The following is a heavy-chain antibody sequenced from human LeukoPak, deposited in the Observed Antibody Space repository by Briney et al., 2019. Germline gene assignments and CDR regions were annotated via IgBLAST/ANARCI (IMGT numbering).Heavy chain of an antibody. D-gene: IGHD3-10*01. J-gene: IGHJ4*02. V-gene: IGHV3-30*02. CDR2: IRYDGSNK. Sequence: PGGSLRLSCAASGFTFSSYEMNWVRQAPGKGLEWVAFIRYDGSNKYYADSVKGRFTISRDNSKNTLYLQMNSLRAEDTAVYYCAKDPNPLVYYGSGSYYLDYWGQGTLVTVSS. CDR3: AKDPNPLVYYGSGSYYLDY. CDR1: GFTFSSYE.